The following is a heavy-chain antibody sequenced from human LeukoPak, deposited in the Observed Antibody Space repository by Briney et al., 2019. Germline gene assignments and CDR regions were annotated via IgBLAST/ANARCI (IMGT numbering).Heavy chain of an antibody. CDR2: FHTSRSS. CDR1: GDSISSYY. J-gene: IGHJ6*03. CDR3: ARDRAHHGLGTYGDDFYYMDV. V-gene: IGHV4-4*07. D-gene: IGHD3-10*01. Sequence: SETLSLTCTVSGDSISSYYWNWIRQPAGKGLEWIGRFHTSRSSNYNPYLKSRLTMSIDPSKNQFSLKLTSVTAADTAVYYCARDRAHHGLGTYGDDFYYMDVWGKGTTVTVSS.